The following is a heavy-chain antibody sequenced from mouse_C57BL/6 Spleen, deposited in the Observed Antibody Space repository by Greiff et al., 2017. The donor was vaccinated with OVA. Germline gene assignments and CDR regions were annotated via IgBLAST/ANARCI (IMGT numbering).Heavy chain of an antibody. J-gene: IGHJ1*03. Sequence: EVHLVESGGGLVKPGGSLKLSCAASGFTFSSYAMSWVRQTPEKRLEWVATISDGGSYTYYPDNVKGRFTISRDNAKNNLYLQMSHLKSEDTAMYYCARDGVVATHWYFDVWGTGTTVTVSS. CDR3: ARDGVVATHWYFDV. CDR1: GFTFSSYA. V-gene: IGHV5-4*01. D-gene: IGHD1-1*01. CDR2: ISDGGSYT.